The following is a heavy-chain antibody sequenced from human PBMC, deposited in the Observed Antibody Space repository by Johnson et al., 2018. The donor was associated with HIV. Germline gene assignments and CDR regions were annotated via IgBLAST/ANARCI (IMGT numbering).Heavy chain of an antibody. D-gene: IGHD3-10*01. CDR3: VRASWFGAFDI. CDR1: GFTFSSYW. V-gene: IGHV3-7*01. CDR2: IKQDGSEK. J-gene: IGHJ3*02. Sequence: EVQLVESGGGVVQPGGSLRLSCAASGFTFSSYWMSWVRQAPGKGLEWVANIKQDGSEKYYVDSVKGRLTISRDNAKNTLYLQMNNLRAGDSAVYYCVRASWFGAFDIWGQGTLVTVSS.